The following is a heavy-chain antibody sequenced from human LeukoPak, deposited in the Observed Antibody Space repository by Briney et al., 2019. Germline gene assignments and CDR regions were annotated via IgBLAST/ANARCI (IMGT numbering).Heavy chain of an antibody. D-gene: IGHD3-10*01. CDR2: IYYSGST. CDR1: GGSISSSSYY. J-gene: IGHJ5*02. CDR3: ARGMVRGVIADP. V-gene: IGHV4-39*01. Sequence: SETLSLTCTVSGGSISSSSYYWGWIRQPPGKGLEWIGSIYYSGSTNNNPSLKSRVTISIDTSKNQFSLKLSSVTAADTAVYYCARGMVRGVIADPWGQGTLVTVSS.